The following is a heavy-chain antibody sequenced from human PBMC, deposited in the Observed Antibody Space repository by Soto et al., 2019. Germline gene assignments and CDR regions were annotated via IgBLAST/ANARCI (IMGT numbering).Heavy chain of an antibody. D-gene: IGHD6-13*01. Sequence: SETLSLTCTVSGGSISSYYWSWIRQPPGKGLEWIGYIYYSGSTNYNPSLKSRVTISVDTSKNQFSLKLSSVTAADTAVYYCARVIPGSSAMGRRWFDPWGRGTLVTVSS. CDR3: ARVIPGSSAMGRRWFDP. CDR1: GGSISSYY. J-gene: IGHJ5*02. CDR2: IYYSGST. V-gene: IGHV4-59*01.